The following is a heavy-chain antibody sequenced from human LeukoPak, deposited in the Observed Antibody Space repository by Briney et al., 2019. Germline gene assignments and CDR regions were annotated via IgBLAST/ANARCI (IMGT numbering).Heavy chain of an antibody. CDR1: GGSISSYY. CDR3: ARTTDWGSPAYSDY. Sequence: SETLSLTCTVSGGSISSYYWSWIRQPAGKGLEWNGRIYTSGSTNYNPSLKSRVTMSVDTSKNQFSLKLTSLTAADTAVYYCARTTDWGSPAYSDYWGQGTLVTVSS. D-gene: IGHD7-27*01. CDR2: IYTSGST. V-gene: IGHV4-4*07. J-gene: IGHJ4*02.